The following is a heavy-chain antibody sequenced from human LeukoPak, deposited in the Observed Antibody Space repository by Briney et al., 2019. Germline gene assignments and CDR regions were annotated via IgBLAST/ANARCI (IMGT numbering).Heavy chain of an antibody. J-gene: IGHJ4*02. CDR1: GFTFSNYA. Sequence: GGSLRLSCAASGFTFSNYAMNWVRQAPGKGLEWVSLISGSTGSTYYADSVKGRFSISRDNSKNTLYLQMNSLRAEDTAVYYCAKAVAQYSGGWYDYWGQGTLVTV. CDR2: ISGSTGST. V-gene: IGHV3-23*01. CDR3: AKAVAQYSGGWYDY. D-gene: IGHD6-19*01.